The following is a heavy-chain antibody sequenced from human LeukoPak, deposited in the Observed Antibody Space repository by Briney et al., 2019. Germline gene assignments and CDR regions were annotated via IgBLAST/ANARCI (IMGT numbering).Heavy chain of an antibody. CDR3: ARAVVPDY. D-gene: IGHD6-19*01. CDR1: GYSISSGYY. J-gene: IGHJ4*02. Sequence: SETLSLTCAVSGYSISSGYYWGWIRQPPGKGLEWIGSIYHSGSTYYNPSLKSRVTISVDTSKNQFSLKLSSVPAADTAVYYCARAVVPDYWGQGTLVTVSS. V-gene: IGHV4-38-2*01. CDR2: IYHSGST.